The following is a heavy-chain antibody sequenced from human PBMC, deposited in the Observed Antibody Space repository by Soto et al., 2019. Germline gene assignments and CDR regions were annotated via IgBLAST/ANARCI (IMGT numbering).Heavy chain of an antibody. CDR2: INHSGST. V-gene: IGHV4-34*01. CDR1: GGSFSGYY. CDR3: ASIPGVGLIAAAGMSGYYYMDV. D-gene: IGHD6-13*01. Sequence: TSETLSLTCAVYGGSFSGYYWSWIRQPPGKGLEWIGEINHSGSTNYNPSLKSRVTISVDTSKNQFSLKLSSVTAADTAVYYCASIPGVGLIAAAGMSGYYYMDVWGKGTTVTVSS. J-gene: IGHJ6*03.